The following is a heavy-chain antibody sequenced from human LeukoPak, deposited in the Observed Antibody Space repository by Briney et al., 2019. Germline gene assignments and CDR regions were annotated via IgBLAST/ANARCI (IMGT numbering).Heavy chain of an antibody. J-gene: IGHJ4*02. CDR3: ARRGTSSSWAHFDY. CDR2: IKQEGSEK. Sequence: GGSLRLSCAASGSTFSSHWMTWVRQAPGKGLEWVANIKQEGSEKYCVDSVKGRFTISRDNAKKSLYLQMNSLGAEDTAVYYCARRGTSSSWAHFDYWGQGTLVTVSS. CDR1: GSTFSSHW. D-gene: IGHD6-13*01. V-gene: IGHV3-7*05.